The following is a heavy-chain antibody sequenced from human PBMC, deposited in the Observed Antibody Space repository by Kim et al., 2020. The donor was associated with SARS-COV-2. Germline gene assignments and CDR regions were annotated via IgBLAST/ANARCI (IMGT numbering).Heavy chain of an antibody. CDR3: AIVASKLRFLNFEY. V-gene: IGHV3-23*01. Sequence: ADSVKARFTISIDNSKTTLYLQLNSLRAEDTAVYDCAIVASKLRFLNFEYWGQGTLVTVSP. D-gene: IGHD3-3*01. J-gene: IGHJ4*02.